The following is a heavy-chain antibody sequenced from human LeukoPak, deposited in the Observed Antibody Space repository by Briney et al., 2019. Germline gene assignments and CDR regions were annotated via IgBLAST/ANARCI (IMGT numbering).Heavy chain of an antibody. CDR3: ARDTLYWFDP. J-gene: IGHJ5*02. CDR2: IYTSGST. Sequence: SQTLSLTCTVSGGFISSGSYYWSWIRQPAGKGLEWIGRIYTSGSTNYNPSLKSRVTISVDTSKNQFSLKLSSVTAADTAVYYCARDTLYWFDPWGQGTLVTVSS. V-gene: IGHV4-61*02. CDR1: GGFISSGSYY.